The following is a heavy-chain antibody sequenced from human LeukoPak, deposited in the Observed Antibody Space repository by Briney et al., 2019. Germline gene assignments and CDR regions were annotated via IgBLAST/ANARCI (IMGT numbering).Heavy chain of an antibody. Sequence: PGGSLRLSCEASGFAFSSYWMSWVRQAPGKGLEWVSVIYSGGSIYYADSVKGRFTISRDNSKNMLYLQMNSLRAEDTAVYYCAGGYKTGWKIDYWGQGTLVTVSS. D-gene: IGHD6-19*01. CDR2: IYSGGSI. CDR3: AGGYKTGWKIDY. J-gene: IGHJ4*02. CDR1: GFAFSSYW. V-gene: IGHV3-53*01.